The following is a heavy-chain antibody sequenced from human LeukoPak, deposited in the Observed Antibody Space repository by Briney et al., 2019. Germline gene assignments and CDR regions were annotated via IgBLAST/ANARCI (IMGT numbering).Heavy chain of an antibody. CDR1: GFTFSSYS. CDR3: AKYLRAARRIFDY. Sequence: GGSLRLSCAASGFTFSSYSMNWVRQAPGKGLEWVSSISSSSSYIYYADSVKGRFTISRDNSRNTLYLQMNSLRAEDTAIYYCAKYLRAARRIFDYWGQGTLVTVSS. V-gene: IGHV3-21*04. D-gene: IGHD2-2*01. CDR2: ISSSSSYI. J-gene: IGHJ4*02.